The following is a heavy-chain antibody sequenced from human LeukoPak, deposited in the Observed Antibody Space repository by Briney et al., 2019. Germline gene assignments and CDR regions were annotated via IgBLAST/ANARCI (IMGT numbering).Heavy chain of an antibody. V-gene: IGHV1-8*01. Sequence: ASVKVSCKASGYTFTSYDINWVRQATGQGLEWMGWMNPNSGNTGYAQKFQGRLTMTRDTSISTAYMELSRLRSDDTAVYYCARGGRYYYGSGSYLYYYYMDVWGKGTTVTVSS. CDR3: ARGGRYYYGSGSYLYYYYMDV. CDR1: GYTFTSYD. J-gene: IGHJ6*03. D-gene: IGHD3-10*01. CDR2: MNPNSGNT.